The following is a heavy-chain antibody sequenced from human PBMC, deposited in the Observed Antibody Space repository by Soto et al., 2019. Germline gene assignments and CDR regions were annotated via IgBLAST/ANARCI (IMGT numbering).Heavy chain of an antibody. Sequence: QVQLVQSGAEVKKPGSSVKVSCKASGGTFSNYAITWVRQAPGQGLEWLGRIIPIFGSANYAQKLQGRVTITADESTTTAYMELSSLRSDDTAVYYCAKNGGTDGYFGNWFDPWGQGTLVTVSS. J-gene: IGHJ5*02. CDR2: IIPIFGSA. CDR3: AKNGGTDGYFGNWFDP. CDR1: GGTFSNYA. D-gene: IGHD5-12*01. V-gene: IGHV1-69*15.